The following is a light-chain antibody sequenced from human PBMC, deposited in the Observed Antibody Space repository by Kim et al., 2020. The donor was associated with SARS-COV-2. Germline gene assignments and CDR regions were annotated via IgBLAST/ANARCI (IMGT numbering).Light chain of an antibody. V-gene: IGLV3-21*04. CDR1: NIGSQR. J-gene: IGLJ3*02. Sequence: APGKAASITCGGNNIGSQRVHWYQQKPGPAPVLVIYYNSDRPSGIPERFSGSNSGNTATLTISRVEAGDEADYYCQVWDSGSDHWVFGGGTQLTVL. CDR2: YNS. CDR3: QVWDSGSDHWV.